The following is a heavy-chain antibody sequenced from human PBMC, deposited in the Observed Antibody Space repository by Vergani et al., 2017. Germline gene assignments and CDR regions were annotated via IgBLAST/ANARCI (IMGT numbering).Heavy chain of an antibody. Sequence: QVQLVQSGAEVKKPGASVKVSCKVSGYTLTELSMHWVRQAPGKGLEWMGWINPNSGGTNYAQKFQGRVTMTRDTSISTAYMELSSLRSEDTAVYYCARVGDYYDSSGYYEGMDVWGQGP. CDR2: INPNSGGT. V-gene: IGHV1-2*02. CDR3: ARVGDYYDSSGYYEGMDV. J-gene: IGHJ6*02. D-gene: IGHD3-22*01. CDR1: GYTLTELS.